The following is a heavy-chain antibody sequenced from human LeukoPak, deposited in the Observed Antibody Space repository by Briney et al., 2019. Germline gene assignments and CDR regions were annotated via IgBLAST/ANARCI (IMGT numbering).Heavy chain of an antibody. CDR3: ATIFRYYDSSGYYYYFDY. CDR1: GYSFTSYW. D-gene: IGHD3-22*01. CDR2: IYPGDSDT. J-gene: IGHJ4*02. Sequence: GEPLKISFKGSGYSFTSYWIGWVRPMPGKGLEWMGIIYPGDSDTRYSPSFQGQVTISADKSISTAYLQWSSLKASDTAMYYCATIFRYYDSSGYYYYFDYWGQGTLVTVSS. V-gene: IGHV5-51*01.